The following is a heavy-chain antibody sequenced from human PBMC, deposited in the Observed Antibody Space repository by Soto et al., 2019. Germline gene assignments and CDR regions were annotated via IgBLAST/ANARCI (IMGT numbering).Heavy chain of an antibody. CDR2: IIPILGIA. J-gene: IGHJ4*02. D-gene: IGHD1-26*01. Sequence: QVQLVQSGAEVKKPGSSVKVSCKASGGTFSSYTISWVRQAPGQGLEWMGRIIPILGIANYAQKFQGRVTITADKSTSTAYMELSSLRSEDTAVYYCARAGAYDSYFDYWGQGTLVTVSS. V-gene: IGHV1-69*02. CDR3: ARAGAYDSYFDY. CDR1: GGTFSSYT.